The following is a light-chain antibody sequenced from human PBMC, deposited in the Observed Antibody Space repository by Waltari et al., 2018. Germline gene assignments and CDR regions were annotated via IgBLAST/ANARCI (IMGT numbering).Light chain of an antibody. V-gene: IGLV3-19*01. J-gene: IGLJ2*01. CDR2: DKY. CDR1: SLRSYY. CDR3: SSRDSSGNHLDVL. Sequence: SSELTQDPAVSVALGQTVRTTCQGDSLRSYYASCYQQKPGQAPVLFIYDKYNRPTGVTHRFSGSRAGKTAPVTITGAQAEDEADYYCSSRDSSGNHLDVLFGGGTKLTVL.